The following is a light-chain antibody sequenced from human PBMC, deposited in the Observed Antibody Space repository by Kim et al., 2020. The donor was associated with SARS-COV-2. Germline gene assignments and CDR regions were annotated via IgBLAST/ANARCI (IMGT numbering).Light chain of an antibody. CDR1: QSIKYY. Sequence: LYPGERATLSCRASQSIKYYLAWYQQKPGQAPRLLIFDASNRAAGIPARFSGSGSGTDFTLTISSLEPEDFAVYYCQQRGNWPLTFGGGTKVDIK. CDR3: QQRGNWPLT. V-gene: IGKV3-11*01. CDR2: DAS. J-gene: IGKJ4*01.